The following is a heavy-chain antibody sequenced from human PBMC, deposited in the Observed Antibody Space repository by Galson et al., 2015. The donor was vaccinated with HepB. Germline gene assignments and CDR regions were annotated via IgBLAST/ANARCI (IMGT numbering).Heavy chain of an antibody. D-gene: IGHD3-3*01. J-gene: IGHJ4*02. V-gene: IGHV3-23*01. Sequence: SLRLSCAASGFTFSSYAMSWVRQAPGKGLEWVSAISGSGGSTYYADSVKGRFTISRDNSKNTLYLQMNSLRAEDTAVYYCAKSPTGRWSYFDYWGQGTLVTVSS. CDR3: AKSPTGRWSYFDY. CDR2: ISGSGGST. CDR1: GFTFSSYA.